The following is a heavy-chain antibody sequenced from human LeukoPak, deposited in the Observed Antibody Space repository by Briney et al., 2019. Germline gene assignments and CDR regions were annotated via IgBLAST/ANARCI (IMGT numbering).Heavy chain of an antibody. Sequence: SETLSLTCAVYGGSFSGFYRSWIRQPPGKGLEWIGEINHSGSTNYNPSLKSRVTISVDASKNQFSLKLSSVTAADTAVYYCARAHIWYQLRVRQGFDPWGQGILVTVSS. D-gene: IGHD2-2*01. V-gene: IGHV4-34*01. CDR1: GGSFSGFY. CDR2: INHSGST. J-gene: IGHJ5*02. CDR3: ARAHIWYQLRVRQGFDP.